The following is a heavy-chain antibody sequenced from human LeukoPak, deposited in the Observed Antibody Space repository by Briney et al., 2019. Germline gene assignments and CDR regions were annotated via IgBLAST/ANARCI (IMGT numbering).Heavy chain of an antibody. Sequence: PGGSLRLSCAASGFTFSPYAMNWVRQAPGKGLEWVSIIIASSGATFYADSVKGRFTISRDNSKNTLYLQMNSLSVADTAVYYCAKGGYDYVEVAYFDFWGQGALVTVSS. CDR2: IIASSGAT. V-gene: IGHV3-23*01. D-gene: IGHD5-12*01. CDR1: GFTFSPYA. J-gene: IGHJ4*02. CDR3: AKGGYDYVEVAYFDF.